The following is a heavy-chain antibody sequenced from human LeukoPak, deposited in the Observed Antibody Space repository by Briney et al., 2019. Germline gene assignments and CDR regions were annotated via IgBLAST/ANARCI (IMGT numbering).Heavy chain of an antibody. CDR1: GFTFSSYS. J-gene: IGHJ4*02. CDR3: AKDPEWEPLNPDY. Sequence: EAGGSLRLSCAASGFTFSSYSMNWVRQAPGKGLEWVSSISSSSSYIYYADSVKGRFTISRDNSKNTLYLQMNSLRAEDTAVYYCAKDPEWEPLNPDYWGQGTLVTVSS. V-gene: IGHV3-21*04. CDR2: ISSSSSYI. D-gene: IGHD1-26*01.